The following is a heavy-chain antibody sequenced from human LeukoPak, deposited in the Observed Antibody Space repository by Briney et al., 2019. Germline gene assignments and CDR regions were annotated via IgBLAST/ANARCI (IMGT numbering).Heavy chain of an antibody. Sequence: PSETLSLTCTVSGGSISSYYWSWIRQPPGKGLEWIGYIYYSRSTNYNPSLKSRVTISVDTSKNQFSLKLSSVTAADTAVYYCARDRYYDSSGYYYPHYFDYWGQGTLVTASS. J-gene: IGHJ4*02. CDR2: IYYSRST. V-gene: IGHV4-59*01. CDR3: ARDRYYDSSGYYYPHYFDY. CDR1: GGSISSYY. D-gene: IGHD3-22*01.